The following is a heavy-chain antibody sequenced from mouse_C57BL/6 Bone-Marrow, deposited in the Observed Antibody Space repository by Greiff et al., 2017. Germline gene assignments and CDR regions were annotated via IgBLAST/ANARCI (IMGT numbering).Heavy chain of an antibody. CDR1: GFNIKDDY. CDR2: IDPENGDT. V-gene: IGHV14-4*01. J-gene: IGHJ2*01. CDR3: TPYYSLDY. Sequence: VQLKQSGAELVRPGASVKLSCTASGFNIKDDYMHWVKQRPEQGLEWIGWIDPENGDTEYASKFQGKGTITADTSSNTAFLQLSSLTSEDTAVYYCTPYYSLDYWGQGTTLTVSS. D-gene: IGHD2-12*01.